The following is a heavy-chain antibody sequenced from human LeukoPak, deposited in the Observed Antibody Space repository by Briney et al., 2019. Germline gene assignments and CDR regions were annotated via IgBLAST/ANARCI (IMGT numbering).Heavy chain of an antibody. CDR1: GFTFSSYG. V-gene: IGHV3-30*18. CDR2: ITYDGSNK. J-gene: IGHJ4*02. D-gene: IGHD6-19*01. CDR3: AKVAWWLDPDFDY. Sequence: GGSLRLSCAASGFTFSSYGMHWVRQAPGKGLEWVAVITYDGSNKYYADSVKGRFTISRDNSKNTLYLQINSLRPEDTAVYYCAKVAWWLDPDFDYWGQGTLVTVSS.